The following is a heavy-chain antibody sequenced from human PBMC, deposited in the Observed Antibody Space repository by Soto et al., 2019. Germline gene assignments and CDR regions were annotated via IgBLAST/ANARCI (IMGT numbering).Heavy chain of an antibody. CDR3: ARHSPPYDNSRSSAAFDI. CDR1: GYNFNGYW. Sequence: GESLKISCKASGYNFNGYWIGWVRQMPGKGLEYMGIIYPGDYDTRYSPSFQGQVAISADKSISTAYLQWSSLEASDTAMYYCARHSPPYDNSRSSAAFDIWGQGTMVTVSS. CDR2: IYPGDYDT. J-gene: IGHJ3*02. D-gene: IGHD3-22*01. V-gene: IGHV5-51*01.